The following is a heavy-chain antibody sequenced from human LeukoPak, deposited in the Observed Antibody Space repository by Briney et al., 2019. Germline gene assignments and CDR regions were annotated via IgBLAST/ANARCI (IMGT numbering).Heavy chain of an antibody. J-gene: IGHJ4*02. D-gene: IGHD5-18*01. V-gene: IGHV4-4*07. CDR1: GDFISSNY. CDR3: ARDLGYSYGYFDF. Sequence: PSETLSLTCIVSGDFISSNYWSWVRQPAGKGLEWIGRIYASGSTNYNPSLKSRVTMSIDTSKNQFSLKLSSVTAADTAVYYCARDLGYSYGYFDFWGQGTLVTAPS. CDR2: IYASGST.